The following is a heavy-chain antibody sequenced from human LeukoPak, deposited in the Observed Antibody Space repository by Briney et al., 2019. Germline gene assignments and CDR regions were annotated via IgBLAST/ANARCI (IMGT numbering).Heavy chain of an antibody. V-gene: IGHV5-51*01. CDR2: IYPGDSDT. Sequence: GESLKISCKGSGRSFTTYWIGWVRQMPGKGLEWMGIIYPGDSDTRYSPSFQGQVTISADKSISTAYLQWSSLKASDTAMYYCARQIPTDAFDIWGQGTMVTVSS. CDR3: ARQIPTDAFDI. J-gene: IGHJ3*02. D-gene: IGHD2-21*01. CDR1: GRSFTTYW.